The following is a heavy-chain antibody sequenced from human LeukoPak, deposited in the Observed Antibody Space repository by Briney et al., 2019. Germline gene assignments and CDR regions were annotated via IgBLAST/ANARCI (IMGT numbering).Heavy chain of an antibody. CDR3: ARAISSWRNLDSYHYMEV. V-gene: IGHV4-34*01. J-gene: IGHJ6*03. CDR2: INHSGST. CDR1: GGSFSGYY. Sequence: SETLSLTCAVYGGSFSGYYSSWIRQPPGKGLECIGEINHSGSTNYTPSLKSRFTISVDTSKNQFSLKLSSLTAADTAVYYCARAISSWRNLDSYHYMEVWGKGTTVTISS. D-gene: IGHD6-13*01.